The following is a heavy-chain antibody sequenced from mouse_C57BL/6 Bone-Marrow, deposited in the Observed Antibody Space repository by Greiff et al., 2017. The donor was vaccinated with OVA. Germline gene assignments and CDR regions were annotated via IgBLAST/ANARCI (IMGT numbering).Heavy chain of an antibody. CDR2: ISSGGSYT. J-gene: IGHJ4*01. CDR3: ARNYGSRAMDY. V-gene: IGHV5-6*01. D-gene: IGHD1-1*01. CDR1: GFTFSSYG. Sequence: VQLQQSGGDLVKPGGSLQLSCAASGFTFSSYGMSWVRQTPDKRLEWVATISSGGSYTYYPDSVKGRFTSSRDNAKNTLYLQMSRLKSEDTAMYYCARNYGSRAMDYWGQGTSVTVSS.